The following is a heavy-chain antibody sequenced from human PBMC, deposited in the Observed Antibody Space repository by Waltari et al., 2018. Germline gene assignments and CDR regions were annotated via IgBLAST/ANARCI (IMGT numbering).Heavy chain of an antibody. J-gene: IGHJ6*02. CDR2: IYHSGST. CDR3: ASRYCSSTSCSVGEPYGMDV. V-gene: IGHV4-4*02. D-gene: IGHD2-2*01. Sequence: QVQLQESGPGLVKPSGTLSLTCAVSGGSISSSNWWSWVRQPPGTGLDWIGEIYHSGSTNYNPSLKSRVTISVDKSKNQFSLKLSSVTAADTAVYYCASRYCSSTSCSVGEPYGMDVWGQGTTVTVSS. CDR1: GGSISSSNW.